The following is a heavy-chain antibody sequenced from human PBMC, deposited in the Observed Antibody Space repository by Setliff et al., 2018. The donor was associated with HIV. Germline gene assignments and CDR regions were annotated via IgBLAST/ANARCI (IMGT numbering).Heavy chain of an antibody. CDR1: GPSINIHY. V-gene: IGHV4-59*11. CDR3: AKGAGFYGDYTFDH. Sequence: SETLSLTCTVSGPSINIHYWSWIRQSPGKGFEWIGCIYSTGSTNYNPSLQSRVTISMVASRNQFSLKVTSVTAADTAVYYCAKGAGFYGDYTFDHWGQGRQVTVS. CDR2: IYSTGST. J-gene: IGHJ4*02. D-gene: IGHD4-17*01.